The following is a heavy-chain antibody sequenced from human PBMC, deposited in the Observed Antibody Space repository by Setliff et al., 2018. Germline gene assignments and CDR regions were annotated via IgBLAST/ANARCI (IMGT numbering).Heavy chain of an antibody. D-gene: IGHD2-8*01. J-gene: IGHJ4*02. CDR3: LRLVRYCTTIACHRTLGEEV. CDR1: GYTFTNYG. CDR2: IFPKTGNT. Sequence: ASVKVSCKASGYTFTNYGITWVRQAPGQGLEWMGWIFPKTGNTNYAHKLQGRVSMTTDTSTGTAYMELRSLTSDDTAVYYCLRLVRYCTTIACHRTLGEEVWGQGTLVTVSS. V-gene: IGHV1-18*01.